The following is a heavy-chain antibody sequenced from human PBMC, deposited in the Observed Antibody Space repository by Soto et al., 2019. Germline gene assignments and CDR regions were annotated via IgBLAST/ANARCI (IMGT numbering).Heavy chain of an antibody. J-gene: IGHJ3*01. CDR3: ARLITGTAGNAFDF. V-gene: IGHV5-51*01. CDR2: IYPTDSDT. CDR1: GYTFSHYW. Sequence: XESLKVSCQSSGYTFSHYWIGLVLQTPGKGLEWMGVIYPTDSDTRYSPSFQGQVTISVDKSLSTAHLQWSNLKASDTAIYYCARLITGTAGNAFDFWGQGTVVTVS. D-gene: IGHD1-20*01.